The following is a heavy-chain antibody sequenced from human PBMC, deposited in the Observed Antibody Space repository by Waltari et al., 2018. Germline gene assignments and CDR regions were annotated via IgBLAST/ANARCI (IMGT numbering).Heavy chain of an antibody. D-gene: IGHD3-16*02. Sequence: QVQLQESGPGLVKPSETLSLTCAVSGYSISSGYYWGWFRQPPGRGLEWIGSIYHSGSTYYNPSLKSRVTISVDTSKNQFSLKLSSVTAADTAVYYCARDPSYYDYIWGSYRSDAFDIWGQGTMVTVSS. CDR1: GYSISSGYY. V-gene: IGHV4-38-2*02. CDR2: IYHSGST. CDR3: ARDPSYYDYIWGSYRSDAFDI. J-gene: IGHJ3*02.